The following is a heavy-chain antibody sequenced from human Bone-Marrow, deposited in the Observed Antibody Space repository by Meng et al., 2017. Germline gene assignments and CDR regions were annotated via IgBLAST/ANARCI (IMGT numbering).Heavy chain of an antibody. D-gene: IGHD6-13*01. Sequence: RRRAGPGRGTSSHTLSLTCPVVWRSIPSGCYYWSWIRQHRGKGLELFGYIYYSGSTYYHPSLNSLVTISIDTSNNQFSLKLSSVTAADTAVYYCARWAPRSRTFDSWGQGTLVTV. CDR2: IYYSGST. V-gene: IGHV4-31*01. CDR1: WRSIPSGCYY. J-gene: IGHJ4*02. CDR3: ARWAPRSRTFDS.